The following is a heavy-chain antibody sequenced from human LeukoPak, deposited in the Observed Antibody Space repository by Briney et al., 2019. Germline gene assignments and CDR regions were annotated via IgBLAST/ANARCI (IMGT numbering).Heavy chain of an antibody. Sequence: KPSETLSLTCTVSGGSISSYYWGWIRQPPGKGLEWIGYIYYSGSTNYNPSLKSRVTISVDTSKTQFPLKLSSVTAADTAVYYCEVYYYDSSGYYFFDYWGERTLVTVSS. V-gene: IGHV4-59*01. J-gene: IGHJ4*02. CDR2: IYYSGST. D-gene: IGHD3-22*01. CDR3: EVYYYDSSGYYFFDY. CDR1: GGSISSYY.